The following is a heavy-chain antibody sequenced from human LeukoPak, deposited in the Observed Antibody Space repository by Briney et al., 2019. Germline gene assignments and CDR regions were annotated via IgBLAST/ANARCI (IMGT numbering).Heavy chain of an antibody. V-gene: IGHV1-2*02. Sequence: AASVKVSCKASGYTFTGYYMHWVRQAPGQGLEWMGWINPNSGGTNYAQKFQGRVTMTRDTSISTAYMELSRLRSDDTAVYYCARDISGHDAFDIWGQGTMVTVSS. J-gene: IGHJ3*02. CDR1: GYTFTGYY. CDR3: ARDISGHDAFDI. CDR2: INPNSGGT. D-gene: IGHD5-12*01.